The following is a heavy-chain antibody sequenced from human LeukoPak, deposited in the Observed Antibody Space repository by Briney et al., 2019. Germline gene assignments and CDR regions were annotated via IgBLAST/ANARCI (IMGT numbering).Heavy chain of an antibody. V-gene: IGHV1-18*01. CDR3: AREWIVRDGYADY. CDR2: ISAYNGNT. J-gene: IGHJ4*02. CDR1: AYTYTNYG. D-gene: IGHD5-24*01. Sequence: GASVKVSCKASAYTYTNYGISWVRQAPGQGLEWMGWISAYNGNTNCAQKLQGRVTMTTDTSTSTAYMELRSLRSDDTAVYYCAREWIVRDGYADYWGQGTRVTVSS.